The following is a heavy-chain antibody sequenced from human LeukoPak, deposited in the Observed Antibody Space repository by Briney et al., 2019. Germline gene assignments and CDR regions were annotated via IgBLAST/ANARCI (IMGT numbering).Heavy chain of an antibody. J-gene: IGHJ4*02. CDR1: GYSFTSYW. V-gene: IGHV5-51*01. CDR3: ARHDGSSSSSLDY. D-gene: IGHD6-6*01. Sequence: KAGESLKISCKGSGYSFTSYWIGWVRQMPGKGLEWMGIIYPGDSDTRYSPSFQGQVTTSADKSISTAYLQWSSLRASDTAMYYCARHDGSSSSSLDYWGQGTLVTVSS. CDR2: IYPGDSDT.